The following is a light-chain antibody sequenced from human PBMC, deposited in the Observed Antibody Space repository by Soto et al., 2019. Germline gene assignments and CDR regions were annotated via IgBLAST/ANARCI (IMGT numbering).Light chain of an antibody. CDR3: SSYTTSNTRQIV. Sequence: QSALTQPASVSGSPGQSITISCTGTSSDVGGYNYVSWYQQHPGKAPKFMIYDVSNRPSGVSNRFSGSKSGNTASLTISGXQXEDEADYYCSSYTTSNTRQIVFGTGTKLTVL. J-gene: IGLJ1*01. CDR1: SSDVGGYNY. CDR2: DVS. V-gene: IGLV2-14*01.